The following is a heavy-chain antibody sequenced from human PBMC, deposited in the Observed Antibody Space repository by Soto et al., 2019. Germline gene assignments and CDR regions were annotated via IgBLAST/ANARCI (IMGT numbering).Heavy chain of an antibody. Sequence: SETLSLTCTVSGGSISSGGYYWSWIRQHPGKGLEWIGYIYYSGSTYYNPSLKSRVTISVDTSKNQLSLKLSSVTAADTAVYYCARDRSRNWFDPWGQGTLVTVSS. CDR2: IYYSGST. CDR1: GGSISSGGYY. J-gene: IGHJ5*02. CDR3: ARDRSRNWFDP. V-gene: IGHV4-31*03.